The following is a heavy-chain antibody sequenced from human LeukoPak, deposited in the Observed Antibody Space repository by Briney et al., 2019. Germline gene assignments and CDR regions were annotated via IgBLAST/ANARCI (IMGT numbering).Heavy chain of an antibody. CDR3: AKDHVTRGYYYYGMDV. CDR1: GFTFDDYA. D-gene: IGHD3-10*01. Sequence: GGCLRLSCAASGFTFDDYAMHWVRQAPGKGLEWVSGISWNSGSIGYADSVKGRFTISRDNAKNSLYLQMNSLRAEDTALYYCAKDHVTRGYYYYGMDVWGQGTTVTVSS. V-gene: IGHV3-9*01. CDR2: ISWNSGSI. J-gene: IGHJ6*02.